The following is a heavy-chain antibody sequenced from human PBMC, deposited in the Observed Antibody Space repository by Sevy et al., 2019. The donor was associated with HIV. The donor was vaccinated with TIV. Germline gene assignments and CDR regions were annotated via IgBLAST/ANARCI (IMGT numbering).Heavy chain of an antibody. CDR3: ATDRISDWFFDS. CDR2: IGGSGGST. V-gene: IGHV3-23*01. Sequence: GGSLRLSCAASGFTVSSSYMTWVRQAPGRGLEWVSSIGGSGGSTHYADSVKGRFTISRDNSKNTLYLQMNSLRAEDTAVYYCATDRISDWFFDSWGQGTLVTVSS. CDR1: GFTVSSSY. D-gene: IGHD3-9*01. J-gene: IGHJ4*02.